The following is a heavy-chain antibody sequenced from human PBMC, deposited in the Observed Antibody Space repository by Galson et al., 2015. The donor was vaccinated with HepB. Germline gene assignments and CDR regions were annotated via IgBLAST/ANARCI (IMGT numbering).Heavy chain of an antibody. J-gene: IGHJ4*02. CDR3: ARVEIVGATAYY. V-gene: IGHV1-2*02. Sequence: SVKVSCKASGYTFTGYYMHWVRQAPGQGLEWMGWIDPNSGGTNYAQKFQGRVTMTRDTSISTAYMELSRLRSDDTAVYYCARVEIVGATAYYWGQGTLVTVSS. D-gene: IGHD1-26*01. CDR1: GYTFTGYY. CDR2: IDPNSGGT.